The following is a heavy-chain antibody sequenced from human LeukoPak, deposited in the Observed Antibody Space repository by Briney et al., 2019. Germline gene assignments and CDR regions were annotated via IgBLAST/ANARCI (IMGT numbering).Heavy chain of an antibody. CDR3: ARHLFHHGSGYDDYDDVFDI. J-gene: IGHJ3*02. Sequence: ASVKVSCKASGYSFTRYGISWVRQAPGQGLEWMGWISAYNGDTNYAQELQGRVTMTTDTSTSTVYMELRSLRSDDTALYYCARHLFHHGSGYDDYDDVFDIWGQGTMVTVSS. V-gene: IGHV1-18*01. D-gene: IGHD3-22*01. CDR1: GYSFTRYG. CDR2: ISAYNGDT.